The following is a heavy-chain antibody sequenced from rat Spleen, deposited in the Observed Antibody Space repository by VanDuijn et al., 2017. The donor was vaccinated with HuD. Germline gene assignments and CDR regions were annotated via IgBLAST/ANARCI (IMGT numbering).Heavy chain of an antibody. J-gene: IGHJ3*01. CDR2: ISTGGGVT. Sequence: EVQLVESGGGLVQPGRSLKLSCAASGFTFSDYDMAWVRRAPTKGLDWIASISTGGGVTHYRDSVKGRFTISRDNAKTTLYLQMDSLRSEDTATYYCATQGYPAPFAYWGQGTLVTVSS. V-gene: IGHV5-25*01. D-gene: IGHD1-4*01. CDR3: ATQGYPAPFAY. CDR1: GFTFSDYD.